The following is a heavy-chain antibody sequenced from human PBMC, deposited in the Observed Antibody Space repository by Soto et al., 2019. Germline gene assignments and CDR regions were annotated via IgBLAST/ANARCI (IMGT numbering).Heavy chain of an antibody. CDR3: ASASYCSSGSCLSYYYYGMDV. Sequence: ASVKVSCKASGYTFTNHAIHWVRQAPGQGLEWMGWINAGNGNTKYSQKFQGRVTITRDTSASTAYMELSSLRSEDTAVYYCASASYCSSGSCLSYYYYGMDVWGQGTTVTVSS. V-gene: IGHV1-3*01. J-gene: IGHJ6*02. CDR1: GYTFTNHA. D-gene: IGHD2-15*01. CDR2: INAGNGNT.